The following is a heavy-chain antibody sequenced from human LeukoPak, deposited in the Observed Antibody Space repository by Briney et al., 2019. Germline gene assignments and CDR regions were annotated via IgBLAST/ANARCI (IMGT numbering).Heavy chain of an antibody. CDR3: ARGGIAVAPAYYYGMDV. CDR1: GYTFTGYY. J-gene: IGHJ6*02. Sequence: ASVKISCKASGYTFTGYYMHWVRPAPGQGLEWMGWINPNSGGTNYAQKFQGRVTMTRDTSISTAYMELSRLKSDDTAVYYCARGGIAVAPAYYYGMDVWGQGTTVTVSS. D-gene: IGHD6-19*01. CDR2: INPNSGGT. V-gene: IGHV1-2*02.